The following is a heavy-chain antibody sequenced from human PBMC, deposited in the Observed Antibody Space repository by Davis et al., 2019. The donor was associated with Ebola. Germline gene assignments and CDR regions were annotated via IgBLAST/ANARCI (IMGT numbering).Heavy chain of an antibody. CDR1: GYTFTGYY. J-gene: IGHJ4*02. CDR2: INPNSGGT. Sequence: AASVKVSCKASGYTFTGYYMHWVRQAPGQGLEWMGRINPNSGGTNYAQKFQGRVTMTRDTSISTAYMELSRLRSDDTAVYYCASVTGVFGFYFDYWGQGSLVTVSS. CDR3: ASVTGVFGFYFDY. D-gene: IGHD6-19*01. V-gene: IGHV1-2*06.